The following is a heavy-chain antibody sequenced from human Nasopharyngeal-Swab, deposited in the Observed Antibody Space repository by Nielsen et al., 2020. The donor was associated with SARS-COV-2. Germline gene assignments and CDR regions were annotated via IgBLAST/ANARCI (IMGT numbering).Heavy chain of an antibody. CDR1: GGSISSYY. CDR2: IYYSGST. Sequence: SETLSLTCTVSGGSISSYYWSWIRQPPGKGLEWIGYIYYSGSTNYNPSLKSRVTISVDTSKNQFSLKRSSVTAADTAVYYWARVGGGIAVAGTRDAFDIWGQGTMVTVSS. J-gene: IGHJ3*02. V-gene: IGHV4-59*01. CDR3: ARVGGGIAVAGTRDAFDI. D-gene: IGHD6-19*01.